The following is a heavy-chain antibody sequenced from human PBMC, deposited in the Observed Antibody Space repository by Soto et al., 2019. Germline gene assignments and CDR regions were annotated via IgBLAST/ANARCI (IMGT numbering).Heavy chain of an antibody. J-gene: IGHJ6*02. CDR1: GFTFTSSA. V-gene: IGHV1-58*01. D-gene: IGHD3-10*01. CDR3: AADRGYYGSGTNYYYYGMDV. Sequence: QMQLVQSGPEVKKPGTSVKVPCKASGFTFTSSAVQWVRQARGQRLEWIGWIVVGSGNTNYAQKFQERVTITRDMSTSTAYMELSSLRSEDTAVYYCAADRGYYGSGTNYYYYGMDVWGQGTTVTVSS. CDR2: IVVGSGNT.